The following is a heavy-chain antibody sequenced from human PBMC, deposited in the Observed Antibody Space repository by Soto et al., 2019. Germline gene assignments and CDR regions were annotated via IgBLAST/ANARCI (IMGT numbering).Heavy chain of an antibody. J-gene: IGHJ4*02. CDR2: VSDSGGDT. CDR1: GFTFSSYG. CDR3: AKRVEYSSSTHYFDY. Sequence: GGSLRLSCAASGFTFSSYGMNWVRQAPGKGLEWVSSVSDSGGDTYYADSGKGRFTISRDNSKNTLYLQMNSLRAADTAVYYCAKRVEYSSSTHYFDYWGQGTLVTVSS. D-gene: IGHD6-6*01. V-gene: IGHV3-23*01.